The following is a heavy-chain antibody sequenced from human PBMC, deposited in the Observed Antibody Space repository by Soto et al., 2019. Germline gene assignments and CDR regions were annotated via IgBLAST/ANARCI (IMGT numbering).Heavy chain of an antibody. CDR1: GYTFTSYG. V-gene: IGHV1-18*04. J-gene: IGHJ6*01. CDR3: ARVVSTVFRGVIIAEGMDV. D-gene: IGHD3-10*01. Sequence: ASVKVSCKASGYTFTSYGISWVRQAPGQGLEWMGWISAYNGNTNYAQKLQGRVTMTTDTSTSTAYMELRSLRSDDTAEYYCARVVSTVFRGVIIAEGMDVWGQGTTVTVSS. CDR2: ISAYNGNT.